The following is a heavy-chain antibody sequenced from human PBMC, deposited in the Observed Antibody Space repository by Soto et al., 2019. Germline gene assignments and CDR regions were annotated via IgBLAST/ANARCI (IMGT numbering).Heavy chain of an antibody. Sequence: ASVKVSCKASGYTFTSYAMHWVRQAPGQRLEWMGWINAGNGNTKYSQKFQGRVTITRDTSASTAYMELSSLRSEDTAVYYCARDIVVVPAAISKHWFDPWGQGTLVTVSS. CDR1: GYTFTSYA. D-gene: IGHD2-2*02. CDR2: INAGNGNT. V-gene: IGHV1-3*01. CDR3: ARDIVVVPAAISKHWFDP. J-gene: IGHJ5*02.